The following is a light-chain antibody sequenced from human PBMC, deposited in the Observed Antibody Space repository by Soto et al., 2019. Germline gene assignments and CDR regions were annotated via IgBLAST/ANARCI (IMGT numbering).Light chain of an antibody. CDR3: QQYSTYPAWT. V-gene: IGKV1-5*03. Sequence: DIQMTQSPSTLPASVGDRVTITCRASQNINSWLAWYQQKPGKSPKLLIYKASSLKSGVPSRFSGSGSGTEFIFTISSLQPEDFATYYCQQYSTYPAWTFDQGTKVEIK. CDR1: QNINSW. CDR2: KAS. J-gene: IGKJ1*01.